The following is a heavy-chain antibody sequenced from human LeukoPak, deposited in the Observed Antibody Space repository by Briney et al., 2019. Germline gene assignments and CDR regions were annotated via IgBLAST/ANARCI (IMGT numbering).Heavy chain of an antibody. CDR2: IDYGGGDT. CDR3: AKSHRGHCSTTTCDDEGDY. V-gene: IGHV3-23*01. CDR1: GFTFSSYE. J-gene: IGHJ4*02. D-gene: IGHD2-2*01. Sequence: GGSLRLSCTASGFTFSSYEMSWIRQAPGKGLEWVSSIDYGGGDTHYADSVKGRFTISRDNSKNTLYLQLNSLRAEDTAVYYCAKSHRGHCSTTTCDDEGDYWGQGTLVTVSS.